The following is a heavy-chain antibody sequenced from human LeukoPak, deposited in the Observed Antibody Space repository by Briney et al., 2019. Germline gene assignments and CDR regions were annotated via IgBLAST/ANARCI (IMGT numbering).Heavy chain of an antibody. V-gene: IGHV3-23*01. CDR3: AKDSELAPAIRERDNRLDS. CDR2: IMTSGPIR. J-gene: IGHJ5*01. Sequence: PGGSLRLSCAASAFNFSAFAMHCVRQAPGNGLEWVSGIMTSGPIRDHADSAKGRFTISRDNSNNLVYLQMNSLRVEDTAVYFCAKDSELAPAIRERDNRLDSWGQGALVTVSS. D-gene: IGHD1-7*01. CDR1: AFNFSAFA.